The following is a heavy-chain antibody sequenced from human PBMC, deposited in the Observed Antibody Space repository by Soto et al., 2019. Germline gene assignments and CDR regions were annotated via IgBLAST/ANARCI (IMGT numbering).Heavy chain of an antibody. J-gene: IGHJ4*02. CDR2: ISYDGSNK. CDR3: ARDPVAYCGGDCRTFDY. V-gene: IGHV3-30-3*01. Sequence: GGSLRLSCAASGFTFSSYAMHWVRQAPGKGLEWVAVISYDGSNKYYADSVKGRFTISRDNSKNTLYLQVNSLRAEDTAVYYCARDPVAYCGGDCRTFDYWGQGTLVTVSS. D-gene: IGHD2-21*02. CDR1: GFTFSSYA.